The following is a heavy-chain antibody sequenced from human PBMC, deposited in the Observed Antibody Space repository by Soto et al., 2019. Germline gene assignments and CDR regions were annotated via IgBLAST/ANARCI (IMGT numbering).Heavy chain of an antibody. CDR1: GFTFSSYG. Sequence: GGSLRLSCAASGFTFSSYGMHWVRQAPGKGLEWVAVISYDGSNKYYADSVKGRFTISRDNSKNTLYLQMNSLRAEDTAVYYCANEEPFNDYWGQGTLVTVSS. J-gene: IGHJ4*02. D-gene: IGHD1-1*01. CDR3: ANEEPFNDY. CDR2: ISYDGSNK. V-gene: IGHV3-30*18.